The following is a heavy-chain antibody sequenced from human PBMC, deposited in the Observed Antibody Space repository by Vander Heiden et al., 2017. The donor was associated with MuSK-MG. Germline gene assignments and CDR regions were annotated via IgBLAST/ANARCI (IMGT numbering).Heavy chain of an antibody. CDR2: ISYDGSNK. CDR1: GFTFSSYA. D-gene: IGHD2-21*01. J-gene: IGHJ4*02. Sequence: QVQLVESGGGVVQPGRSLRLSCAASGFTFSSYAMHWVRQAPGKGLEWVAVISYDGSNKYYADSVKGRFTISRDNSKNTLYLQMNSLRAEDTAVYYCARDNLHIVVGIAIPPYFDYWGQGTLVTVSS. V-gene: IGHV3-30-3*01. CDR3: ARDNLHIVVGIAIPPYFDY.